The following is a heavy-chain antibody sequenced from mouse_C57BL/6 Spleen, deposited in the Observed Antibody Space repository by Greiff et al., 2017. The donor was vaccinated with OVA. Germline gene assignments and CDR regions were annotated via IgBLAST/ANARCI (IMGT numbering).Heavy chain of an antibody. Sequence: LQQPGAELVRPGSSVKLSCKASGYTFTSYWMHWVKQRPIQGLEWIGNIDPSDSETHYNQKFKDKATLTVDKSSSTAYMQISSRTSEDSAVYYCVRWVTGFFDYWGQGTTLTVSS. J-gene: IGHJ2*01. V-gene: IGHV1-52*01. D-gene: IGHD4-1*01. CDR2: IDPSDSET. CDR3: VRWVTGFFDY. CDR1: GYTFTSYW.